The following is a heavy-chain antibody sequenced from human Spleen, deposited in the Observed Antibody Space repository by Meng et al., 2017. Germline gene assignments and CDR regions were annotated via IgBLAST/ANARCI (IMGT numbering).Heavy chain of an antibody. D-gene: IGHD6-19*01. CDR2: IVPDGGIT. CDR1: GFNFGDYI. Sequence: GESLKISCGASGFNFGDYIMHWVRQSPGKGLEWISRIVPDGGITTYADPVKGRFTVTRDNAKNTLYLQMNSLRADDTAVYYCAKSDELSVAGTASLDSWGQGTLVTVFS. CDR3: AKSDELSVAGTASLDS. V-gene: IGHV3-74*01. J-gene: IGHJ4*02.